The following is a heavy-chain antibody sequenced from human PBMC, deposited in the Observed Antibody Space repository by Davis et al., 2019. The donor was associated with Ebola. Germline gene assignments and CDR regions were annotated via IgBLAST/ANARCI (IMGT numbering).Heavy chain of an antibody. CDR2: ISGDGGST. V-gene: IGHV3-43*02. CDR1: GFTFDDYA. J-gene: IGHJ6*02. CDR3: AKDMASGDFDWLLYYGMDV. D-gene: IGHD3-9*01. Sequence: GESLKISCAASGFTFDDYAMHWVRQAPGKGLEWVSLISGDGGSTYYADSVKGRFTISRDNSKNSLYLQMNSLRTEDTALYYCAKDMASGDFDWLLYYGMDVWGQGTTVTVSS.